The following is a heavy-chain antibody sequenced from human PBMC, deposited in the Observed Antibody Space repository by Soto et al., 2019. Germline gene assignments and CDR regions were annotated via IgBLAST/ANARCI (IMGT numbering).Heavy chain of an antibody. Sequence: QVQLVQSGAEVKKPGASVKVSCKASGYTFTSYDINWVRQATGQGLEWMGWMNPNSGNTGYAQKFQGRVTMTRNTAISTAYMELSSLRYEDTAVYYFARAVPIAAAGGYWGQGTLVTVSS. CDR2: MNPNSGNT. CDR3: ARAVPIAAAGGY. D-gene: IGHD6-13*01. V-gene: IGHV1-8*01. CDR1: GYTFTSYD. J-gene: IGHJ4*02.